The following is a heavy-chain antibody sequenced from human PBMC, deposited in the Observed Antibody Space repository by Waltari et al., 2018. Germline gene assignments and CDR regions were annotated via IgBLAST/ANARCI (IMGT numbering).Heavy chain of an antibody. CDR1: GGSISRRNW. Sequence: QVQLQESGPGLVKPSGTLSLPCAVSGGSISRRNWWPWVRQPPGKGLEWIGEIDHNGNTNYNPSLKSRVTMSVDKSKNQFSLKLRSVTAADTAIYYCARIILGATDDYSYAMDVWGQGITVTVSS. J-gene: IGHJ6*02. D-gene: IGHD1-26*01. CDR3: ARIILGATDDYSYAMDV. V-gene: IGHV4-4*02. CDR2: IDHNGNT.